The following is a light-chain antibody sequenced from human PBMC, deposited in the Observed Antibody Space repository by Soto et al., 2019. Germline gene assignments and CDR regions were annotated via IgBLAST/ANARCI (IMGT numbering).Light chain of an antibody. CDR3: ASYAIGNTLV. J-gene: IGLJ2*01. V-gene: IGLV2-14*01. CDR1: SSDVGGYTY. Sequence: QSVLTQPASVSGSPGQSITISCTGTSSDVGGYTYVSWYQKHPGKVPKLIIYEVNYRPSGISNRFSGSKSGNTASLTISGLQAEHEADYYCASYAIGNTLVFGGGTKLTVL. CDR2: EVN.